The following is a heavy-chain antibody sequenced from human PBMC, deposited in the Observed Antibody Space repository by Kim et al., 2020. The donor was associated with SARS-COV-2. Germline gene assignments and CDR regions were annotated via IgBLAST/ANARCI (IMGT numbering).Heavy chain of an antibody. CDR3: ARIINSGWQGFGVHHNYGMDV. D-gene: IGHD5-12*01. Sequence: GGSLRLSCAASGFIFSTYEMNWVRQAPGKGLEWVSYITSSGNTIYYVDSVRGRFTVSRDNAKNSLYLQMNSLRAEDTGVYYCARIINSGWQGFGVHHNYGMDVWGQGTTVTVSS. CDR2: ITSSGNTI. CDR1: GFIFSTYE. V-gene: IGHV3-48*03. J-gene: IGHJ6*02.